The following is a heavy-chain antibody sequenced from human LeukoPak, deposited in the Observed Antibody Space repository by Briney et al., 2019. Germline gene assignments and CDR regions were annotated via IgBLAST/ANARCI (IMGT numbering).Heavy chain of an antibody. V-gene: IGHV3-7*04. CDR2: IKYDGSEK. J-gene: IGHJ4*02. CDR3: ARDYQWSLDY. CDR1: KFTFSNYW. D-gene: IGHD2-15*01. Sequence: GGSLRLSCVASKFTFSNYWMSWVRQAPGKGLEWVANIKYDGSEKYYVDSVKGRFTISRDNARSSLFLQMNSLRAEDTAVYYCARDYQWSLDYWGQGTLVTVSS.